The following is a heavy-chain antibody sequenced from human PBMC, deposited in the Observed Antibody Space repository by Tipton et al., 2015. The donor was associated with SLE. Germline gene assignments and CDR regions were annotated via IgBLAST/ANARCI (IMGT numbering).Heavy chain of an antibody. Sequence: SLRLSCAASGFTFSTYWMSWVRQAPGKGLEWVADIKQDGSEKYYVDSVKGRFTISRDNAKNSLYLQMNSLRAEDTAEYYCARDWLLIVVAASTRGHDYALDVWGQGTTVTVSS. V-gene: IGHV3-7*01. CDR1: GFTFSTYW. D-gene: IGHD2-15*01. CDR3: ARDWLLIVVAASTRGHDYALDV. J-gene: IGHJ6*02. CDR2: IKQDGSEK.